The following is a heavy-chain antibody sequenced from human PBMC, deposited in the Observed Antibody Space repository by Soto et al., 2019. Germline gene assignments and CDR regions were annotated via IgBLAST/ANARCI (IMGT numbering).Heavy chain of an antibody. D-gene: IGHD4-17*01. CDR3: XREAYGGNPFDY. CDR1: GFSFSSYE. J-gene: IGHJ4*02. V-gene: IGHV3-48*03. Sequence: PGGSLRLSCAASGFSFSSYEMNWVRQAPGKGLEWVSFISTSGTTIYYADSAKGRFTISRDNAKNSLYLQMNSLRAEDTAVYYCXREAYGGNPFDYWGQGTLVTSPQ. CDR2: ISTSGTTI.